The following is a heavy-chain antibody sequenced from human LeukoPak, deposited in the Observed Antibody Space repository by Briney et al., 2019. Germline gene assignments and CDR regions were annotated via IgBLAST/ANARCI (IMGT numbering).Heavy chain of an antibody. CDR1: GFFFSRDN. V-gene: IGHV3-48*04. CDR3: ARVSRTPYRPLAY. Sequence: GGSLRLSCIASGFFFSRDNMNWVRQAPGKGLEWVAHISEAIYYADSVQGRFTISRDNAKNSLYLQMNSLRAEDTAVYYCARVSRTPYRPLAYWGQGTLVTVSS. CDR2: ISEAI. J-gene: IGHJ4*02. D-gene: IGHD2-21*01.